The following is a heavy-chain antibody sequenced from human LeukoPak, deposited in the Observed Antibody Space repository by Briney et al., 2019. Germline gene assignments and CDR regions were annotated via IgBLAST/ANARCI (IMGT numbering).Heavy chain of an antibody. V-gene: IGHV4-34*01. CDR3: ARGRSEWELTAFDY. J-gene: IGHJ4*02. D-gene: IGHD1-26*01. CDR2: INHSGST. CDR1: GGSFSGYY. Sequence: SETLSLTCAVYGGSFSGYYWSWIRQPPGKGLEWIGEINHSGSTNYNPSLKSRVTISVDTSKNQFSLKLSSVTAADTAVYYCARGRSEWELTAFDYWGQGTLVTVSP.